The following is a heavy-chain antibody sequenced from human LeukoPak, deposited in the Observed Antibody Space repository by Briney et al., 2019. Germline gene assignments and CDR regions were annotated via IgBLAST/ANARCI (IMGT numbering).Heavy chain of an antibody. V-gene: IGHV3-53*01. CDR1: GFIVSSYY. CDR3: ARENSADSGIAY. D-gene: IGHD3-10*01. CDR2: IYGDGST. J-gene: IGHJ4*02. Sequence: GGSLRPSCAASGFIVSSYYMTWVRQAPGKGLEWVSVIYGDGSTYYTDSVKGRFAISRDNSKNTLYLQMNSLSAEDTAVYYCARENSADSGIAYWGQGTLVTVSS.